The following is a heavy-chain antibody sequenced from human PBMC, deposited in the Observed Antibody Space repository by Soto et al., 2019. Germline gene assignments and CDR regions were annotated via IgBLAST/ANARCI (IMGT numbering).Heavy chain of an antibody. CDR2: IKEDGSNR. CDR1: GFTFSSNW. CDR3: AREIGRWEVREWYFDF. V-gene: IGHV3-7*05. J-gene: IGHJ2*01. Sequence: GGSLRLSCAASGFTFSSNWMGWVRQAPGKGLEWVANIKEDGSNRSYVDSVKGRFTISRDNAKNSLYLQINSLRAEDTAVYYCAREIGRWEVREWYFDFWGRGTLVTVSS. D-gene: IGHD1-26*01.